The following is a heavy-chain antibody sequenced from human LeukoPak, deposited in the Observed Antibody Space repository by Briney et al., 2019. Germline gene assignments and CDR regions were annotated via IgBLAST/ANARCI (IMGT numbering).Heavy chain of an antibody. CDR3: AKDQSDYAGYYFDY. Sequence: GGSLRLSCAASGFTFSSYSMNWVRQAPGKGLEWVSSISSSSSYIYSADSLKGRFTISRDNSKNTLFLQMDSLRAEDTAVYYCAKDQSDYAGYYFDYWGQGTLVTVSS. D-gene: IGHD4-17*01. V-gene: IGHV3-21*01. CDR1: GFTFSSYS. CDR2: ISSSSSYI. J-gene: IGHJ4*02.